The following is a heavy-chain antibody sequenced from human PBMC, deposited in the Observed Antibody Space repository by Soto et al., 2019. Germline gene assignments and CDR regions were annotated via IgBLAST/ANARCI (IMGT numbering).Heavy chain of an antibody. Sequence: PGESLKSSCKHSGFNFPTFCIAWVRQMPGKDLEWMGTIYPYDSDTRYSPSFQRQGTISAYKSIQTAYLQWGSLKASESALYCCARGKYSSTYGGLEVWGQGTLVTV. J-gene: IGHJ4*02. V-gene: IGHV5-51*01. CDR2: IYPYDSDT. CDR3: ARGKYSSTYGGLEV. D-gene: IGHD3-3*01. CDR1: GFNFPTFC.